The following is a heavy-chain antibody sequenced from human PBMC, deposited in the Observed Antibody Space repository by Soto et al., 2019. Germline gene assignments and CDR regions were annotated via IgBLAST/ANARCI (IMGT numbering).Heavy chain of an antibody. Sequence: QVQLQQWGAGLLKPSETLSLTCAVYGGSFSGYYWSWIRQPPGKGLEWIGEINHSGSTNYNPSLKRRATISVATSKNQFSLKLSSVTAADTAVYYCASGWGRISAYWGQGALVAVSS. V-gene: IGHV4-34*01. CDR2: INHSGST. J-gene: IGHJ4*02. CDR1: GGSFSGYY. CDR3: ASGWGRISAY. D-gene: IGHD7-27*01.